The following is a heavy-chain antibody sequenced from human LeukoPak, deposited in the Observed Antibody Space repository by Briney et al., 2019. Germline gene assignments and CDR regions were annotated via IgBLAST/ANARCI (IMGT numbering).Heavy chain of an antibody. J-gene: IGHJ5*02. V-gene: IGHV3-33*01. CDR2: IWDDGSNK. CDR3: ARDSVKPAAGTRWFDP. Sequence: PGRSLRLSCAASGVTFSSYGMHWVRQAPGKGLEWGAVIWDDGSNKYYADSVKGRFTISRDNSNNTLYLQMHSLRAEDTAVYYCARDSVKPAAGTRWFDPWGQGTLVTVSS. CDR1: GVTFSSYG. D-gene: IGHD6-13*01.